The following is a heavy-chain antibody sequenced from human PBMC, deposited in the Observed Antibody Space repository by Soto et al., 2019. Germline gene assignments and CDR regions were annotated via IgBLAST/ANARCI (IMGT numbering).Heavy chain of an antibody. CDR3: AGGDYYHSSGYYFYYYTMDV. D-gene: IGHD3-22*01. CDR2: VYYGGST. CDR1: GGSISNSSYY. J-gene: IGHJ6*02. Sequence: PSETLSLTCTVSGGSISNSSYYWGWIRQPPGKGLECIGNVYYGGSTYYNPSLKSRVTISVETSKSQFSLKLSSVTAADTAVYYCAGGDYYHSSGYYFYYYTMDVWGQGTTVTVSS. V-gene: IGHV4-39*01.